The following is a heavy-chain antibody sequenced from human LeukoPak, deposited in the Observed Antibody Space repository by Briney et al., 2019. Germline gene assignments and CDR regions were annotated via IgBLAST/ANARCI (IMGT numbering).Heavy chain of an antibody. Sequence: PSQTLSLTCTVSGGSISSGSYYWGWIRQPPGKGLEWIGSIYYSGSTYYNPSLKSRVTISVDTSKNQFSLKLSSVTATDTAVYYCARGIAAAGNRRWDDYWGQGTLVTVSS. V-gene: IGHV4-39*01. D-gene: IGHD6-13*01. CDR2: IYYSGST. J-gene: IGHJ4*02. CDR3: ARGIAAAGNRRWDDY. CDR1: GGSISSGSYY.